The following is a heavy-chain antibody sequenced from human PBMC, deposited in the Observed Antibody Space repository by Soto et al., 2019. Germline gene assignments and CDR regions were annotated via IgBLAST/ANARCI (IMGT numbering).Heavy chain of an antibody. CDR3: ARDDYPYYDDSSGYHFDY. Sequence: GGSLRLSCAASGFTFSTYNMNWVRQAPGKGLEWVSYISDSSSTIHYADSVKGRFTISRDNAKNSLYLQMNSLRAEDTAVYYCARDDYPYYDDSSGYHFDYLGQGA. J-gene: IGHJ4*02. CDR2: ISDSSSTI. D-gene: IGHD3-22*01. V-gene: IGHV3-48*01. CDR1: GFTFSTYN.